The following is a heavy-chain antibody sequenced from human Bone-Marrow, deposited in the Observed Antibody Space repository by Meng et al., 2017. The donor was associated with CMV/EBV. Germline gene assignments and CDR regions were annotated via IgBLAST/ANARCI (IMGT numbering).Heavy chain of an antibody. D-gene: IGHD1-1*01. V-gene: IGHV4-34*01. CDR2: INHSGST. J-gene: IGHJ4*02. Sequence: SETLSLTCAVYGGSFSGYYWSWIRQPPGKGLEWIGEINHSGSTNYNPSLKSRVTISVDTSKNQFSLKLSSVTAADTAVYYCARWAAVAGTVGFDYWGQGTLVTVSS. CDR3: ARWAAVAGTVGFDY. CDR1: GGSFSGYY.